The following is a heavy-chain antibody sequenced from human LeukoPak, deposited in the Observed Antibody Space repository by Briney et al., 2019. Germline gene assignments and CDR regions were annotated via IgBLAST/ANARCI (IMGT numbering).Heavy chain of an antibody. CDR3: AREGSVALAAASRPYFDY. CDR2: INPNGGGT. D-gene: IGHD2-2*01. Sequence: GASVKVSCKASGYTFTGSYIHWVRQAPAQGLDWMGWINPNGGGTNYAQKFQGRVTMTRDTSISTAYMELYRLRSDDTAVYYCAREGSVALAAASRPYFDYWGQGTLVTVSS. J-gene: IGHJ4*02. V-gene: IGHV1-2*02. CDR1: GYTFTGSY.